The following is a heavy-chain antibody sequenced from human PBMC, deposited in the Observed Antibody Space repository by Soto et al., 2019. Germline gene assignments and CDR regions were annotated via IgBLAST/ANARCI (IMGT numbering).Heavy chain of an antibody. CDR1: GYTFTSYA. CDR2: INAGNGNT. D-gene: IGHD3-3*01. CDR3: ARVHYFWSGYYLDY. J-gene: IGHJ4*02. V-gene: IGHV1-3*01. Sequence: QVQLVQSGAEVKKPGASVKVSCKASGYTFTSYAMHWVRQAPGQRLEWMGWINAGNGNTKYSQKFQGRVTITRDTSASTAYMELSSLRSEDTAVYYCARVHYFWSGYYLDYWGQGTLVTVSS.